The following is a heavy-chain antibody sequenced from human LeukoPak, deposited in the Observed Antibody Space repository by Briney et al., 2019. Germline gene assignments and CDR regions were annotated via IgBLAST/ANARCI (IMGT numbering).Heavy chain of an antibody. J-gene: IGHJ4*02. CDR2: ISWNSGSI. CDR1: GFTFDDYA. CDR3: AKDQETTVVSPTGY. Sequence: GGSLRLSCAASGFTFDDYAMHWVRQAPGKGLEWVSGISWNSGSIGYADSVKGRFTISRDNAKNSLYLQMNSLRAEDTALYYCAKDQETTVVSPTGYWGQGTLVTVSS. V-gene: IGHV3-9*01. D-gene: IGHD4-23*01.